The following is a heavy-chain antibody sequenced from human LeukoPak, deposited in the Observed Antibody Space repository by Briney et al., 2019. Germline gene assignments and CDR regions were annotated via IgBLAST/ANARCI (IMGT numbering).Heavy chain of an antibody. CDR1: GYTFTYCS. D-gene: IGHD3-10*01. CDR2: ITLYNGNT. Sequence: ASVKVSCKASGYTFTYCSLHWLQQAPGQGLERMRWITLYNGNTNYAKKFQGRVTITRDTSASTAYMELSSLRSEDTAVYYCARGLMYGSGSYYLYWGQGTLVTVSS. J-gene: IGHJ4*02. CDR3: ARGLMYGSGSYYLY. V-gene: IGHV1-68*01.